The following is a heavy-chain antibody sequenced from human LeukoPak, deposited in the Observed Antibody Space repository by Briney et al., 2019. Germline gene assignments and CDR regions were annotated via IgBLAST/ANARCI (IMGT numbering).Heavy chain of an antibody. CDR3: ARVAAAIHSRRRLDAFDI. CDR1: GYTFTGYY. J-gene: IGHJ3*02. D-gene: IGHD6-25*01. V-gene: IGHV1-2*02. CDR2: INPNSGGT. Sequence: ASVTVSCKASGYTFTGYYMHWVRQAPGQGLEWMGWINPNSGGTNYAQKFQGRVTMTRDTSISTAYMELSRLRSDDTAVYYCARVAAAIHSRRRLDAFDIWGQGTMVTVSS.